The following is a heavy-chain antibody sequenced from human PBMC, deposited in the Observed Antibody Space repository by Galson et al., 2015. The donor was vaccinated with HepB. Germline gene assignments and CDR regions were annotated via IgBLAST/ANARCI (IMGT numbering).Heavy chain of an antibody. D-gene: IGHD4-17*01. V-gene: IGHV1-46*03. Sequence: QSGAEVKTPGESLKISCKASGYTFTSYYMHWVRQAPGQGLEWMGMINPSGGTTDYAQKFLGRLTMTRDTSTSTVYMDLSSLRSEDTAVYYCARSTVTTGGWDAFDIWGQGTVVTVSS. CDR2: INPSGGTT. J-gene: IGHJ3*02. CDR3: ARSTVTTGGWDAFDI. CDR1: GYTFTSYY.